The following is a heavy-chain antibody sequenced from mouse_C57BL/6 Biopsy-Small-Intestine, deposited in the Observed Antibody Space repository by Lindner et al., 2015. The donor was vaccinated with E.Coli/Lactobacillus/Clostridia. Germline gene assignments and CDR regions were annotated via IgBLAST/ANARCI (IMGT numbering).Heavy chain of an antibody. CDR2: ISSGGSYT. CDR1: GFTFSSYG. CDR3: ARHADGYYFDY. J-gene: IGHJ2*01. D-gene: IGHD2-3*01. Sequence: VQLQESGGDLVKPGGSLKLSCAASGFTFSSYGMSWVRQTPDKRLEWVATISSGGSYTYYPDSVKGRFTISRDNAKNTLYLQMSSLKSEDTAMYYCARHADGYYFDYWGQGTTLTVSS. V-gene: IGHV5-6*01.